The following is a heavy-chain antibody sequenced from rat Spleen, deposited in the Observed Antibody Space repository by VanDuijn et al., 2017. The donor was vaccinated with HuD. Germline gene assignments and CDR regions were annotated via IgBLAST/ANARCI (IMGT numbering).Heavy chain of an antibody. J-gene: IGHJ2*01. V-gene: IGHV2S8*01. CDR1: GFSLTSYC. CDR3: TIHPRY. D-gene: IGHD3-1*01. Sequence: QVQLKESGPDLVQPSQTLSLTCTVSGFSLTSYCVSWVRQPPGKGLEWIAGISSGGNTYHNSVFRSRLSISRDTSKSQVFLKMNSLQTDDTGTYYCTIHPRYWGQGVMVTFSS. CDR2: ISSGGNT.